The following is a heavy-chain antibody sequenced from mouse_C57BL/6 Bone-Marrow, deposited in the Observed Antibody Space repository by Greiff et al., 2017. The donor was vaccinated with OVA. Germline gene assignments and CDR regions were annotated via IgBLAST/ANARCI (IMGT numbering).Heavy chain of an antibody. CDR2: ISDGGSYT. D-gene: IGHD3-3*01. CDR3: ARDGQFDV. Sequence: EVQGVESGGGLVKPGGSLKLSCAASGFTFSSYAMSWVRQTPEKRLEWVATISDGGSYTYYPDNVKGRFTISRDNAKNNLYLQLSHLKSEDTAMYYCARDGQFDVWGTGTTVTVSS. J-gene: IGHJ1*03. V-gene: IGHV5-4*01. CDR1: GFTFSSYA.